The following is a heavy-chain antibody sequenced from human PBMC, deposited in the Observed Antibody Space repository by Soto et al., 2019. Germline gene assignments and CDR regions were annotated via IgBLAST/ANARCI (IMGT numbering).Heavy chain of an antibody. CDR1: GFTFNTYT. CDR3: AKDRRPDGIWTFDY. CDR2: IIASDKST. V-gene: IGHV3-23*01. D-gene: IGHD3-9*01. Sequence: EVQLLEAGGHSVQPAGSLTLSCAASGFTFNTYTMNWVRQAPGKGLEWVAGIIASDKSTYYAESVKGRFTISRDNSKNMLFLPMSSLRAEDTAIYYCAKDRRPDGIWTFDYWGQGTLVTVSS. J-gene: IGHJ4*02.